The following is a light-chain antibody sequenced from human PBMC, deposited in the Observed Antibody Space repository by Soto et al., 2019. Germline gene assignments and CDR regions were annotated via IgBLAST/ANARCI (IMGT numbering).Light chain of an antibody. CDR1: QGISTW. CDR2: AAS. CDR3: QQAYTFPFT. J-gene: IGKJ3*01. V-gene: IGKV1D-12*01. Sequence: DIQMTQSPSSVSASVGDRVTITCRASQGISTWLVWYQQKPGKAPKLLIYAASSLQSAVPSRFSGSGSGTDFTLTINSLQPEDFATYYCQQAYTFPFTFGPGTKVDIK.